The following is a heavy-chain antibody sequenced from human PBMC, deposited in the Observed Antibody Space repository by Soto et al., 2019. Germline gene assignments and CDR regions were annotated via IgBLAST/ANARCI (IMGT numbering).Heavy chain of an antibody. J-gene: IGHJ4*02. V-gene: IGHV3-23*01. CDR3: AKCGDTITMIVVVPYYFDY. D-gene: IGHD3-22*01. CDR1: GFTFSSYA. Sequence: EVQLLESGGGLVQPGGTLRLSCAASGFTFSSYAMSWVRQAPGKGLEWVSAISGSGGSTYYADSVKGRFTISRDNSKNTLYLQMNSLRAEDKAVYYCAKCGDTITMIVVVPYYFDYWGQGTLVTVSS. CDR2: ISGSGGST.